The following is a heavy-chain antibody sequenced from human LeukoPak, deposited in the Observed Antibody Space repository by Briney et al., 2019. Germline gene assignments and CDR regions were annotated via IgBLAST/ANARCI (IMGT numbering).Heavy chain of an antibody. CDR1: GITVSTNY. CDR3: ARGGPVVSSFDY. CDR2: IYSGGST. Sequence: GGSLRLSCAASGITVSTNYMNWVRQAPGKGLEWVSVIYSGGSTYYADSVKGRFTISRDNSKNTLYLHMNSLRAEDTAVYYCARGGPVVSSFDYWGQGTLVTVSS. V-gene: IGHV3-53*01. J-gene: IGHJ4*02. D-gene: IGHD2-8*02.